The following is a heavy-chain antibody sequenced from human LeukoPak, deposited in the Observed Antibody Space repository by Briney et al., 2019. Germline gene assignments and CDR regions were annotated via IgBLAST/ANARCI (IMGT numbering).Heavy chain of an antibody. Sequence: SXTLSLTCTVSGGSISSNDHYWTWISQPPGKGLEWIGYIHDSGSTYYNRSRKSRFTISVETTKKQFSLKLRSVTATDTAVYYCARATITMALGIPADAFDIWGQGTVVTVSS. CDR2: IHDSGST. V-gene: IGHV4-30-4*08. CDR3: ARATITMALGIPADAFDI. CDR1: GGSISSNDHY. J-gene: IGHJ3*02. D-gene: IGHD3-10*01.